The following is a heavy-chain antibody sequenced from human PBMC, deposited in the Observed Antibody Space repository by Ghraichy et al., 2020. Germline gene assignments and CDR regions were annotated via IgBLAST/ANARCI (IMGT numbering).Heavy chain of an antibody. D-gene: IGHD6-19*01. Sequence: SQTLSLTCTVSGGSISSYYWSWIRQPPGKGLEWIGYIYYSGSTNYNPSLKSRVTISVDTSKNQFSLKLSSVTAADTAVYYCASSPGGYSSGWYNYWGQGTLVTVSS. V-gene: IGHV4-59*01. CDR2: IYYSGST. CDR1: GGSISSYY. CDR3: ASSPGGYSSGWYNY. J-gene: IGHJ4*02.